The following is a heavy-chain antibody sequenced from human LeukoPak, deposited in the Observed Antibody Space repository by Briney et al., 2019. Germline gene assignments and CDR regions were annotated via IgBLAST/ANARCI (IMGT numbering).Heavy chain of an antibody. CDR3: AKVRNYYDSSGYSSYFQH. CDR2: ISGDGGST. J-gene: IGHJ1*01. Sequence: GGSLRLSCAASGFTFDDYAMHWVRQAPGKGLEWVSLISGDGGSTYYADSVKGRFTISRDNSKNALYLQMNSLRTEDTALYYCAKVRNYYDSSGYSSYFQHWGQGTLVTVSS. V-gene: IGHV3-43*02. CDR1: GFTFDDYA. D-gene: IGHD3-22*01.